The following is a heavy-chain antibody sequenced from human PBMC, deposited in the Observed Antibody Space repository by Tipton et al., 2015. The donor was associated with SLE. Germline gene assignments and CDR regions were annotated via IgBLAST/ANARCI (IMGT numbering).Heavy chain of an antibody. CDR2: ISYDGSNK. Sequence: RSLRLSCAASGFTFSSYAMHWVRQAPGKGLEWVAVISYDGSNKYYADSVKGRFTISRDNSKNTLYLQMNSLRAEDTAVYYCARAGIQLWSYFDYWGQGTLVTVSS. D-gene: IGHD5-18*01. CDR1: GFTFSSYA. CDR3: ARAGIQLWSYFDY. J-gene: IGHJ4*02. V-gene: IGHV3-30*04.